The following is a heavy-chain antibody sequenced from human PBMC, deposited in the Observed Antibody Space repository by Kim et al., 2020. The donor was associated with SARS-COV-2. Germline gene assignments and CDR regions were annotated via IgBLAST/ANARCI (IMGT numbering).Heavy chain of an antibody. V-gene: IGHV5-10-1*01. CDR3: ARQEKGGATDY. Sequence: GESLKISCKGSGYSFTSYWITWVRQMPGKGLEWMGRIDPSDSYTRYSPSFQGHVTISGDRSISTAYLQWNSLKASDTAMYYCARQEKGGATDYWGQGTLVTVSS. D-gene: IGHD3-16*01. CDR2: IDPSDSYT. J-gene: IGHJ4*02. CDR1: GYSFTSYW.